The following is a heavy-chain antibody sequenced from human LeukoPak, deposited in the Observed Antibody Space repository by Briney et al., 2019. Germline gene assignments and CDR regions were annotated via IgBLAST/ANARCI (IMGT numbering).Heavy chain of an antibody. V-gene: IGHV3-21*01. Sequence: GGSLRLSCAASGFTFSSYSMNWVRQAPGQGLEWVLSISSSSSYIYYADSVKGRFTISRDNAKNSLYLQMNSLRAEDTAVYYCARGYCSSTSCYDFDYWGQGTLVTVSS. D-gene: IGHD2-2*01. J-gene: IGHJ4*02. CDR1: GFTFSSYS. CDR2: ISSSSSYI. CDR3: ARGYCSSTSCYDFDY.